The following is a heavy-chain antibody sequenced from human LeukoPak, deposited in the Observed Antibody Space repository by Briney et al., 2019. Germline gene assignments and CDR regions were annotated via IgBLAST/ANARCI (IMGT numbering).Heavy chain of an antibody. J-gene: IGHJ4*02. CDR2: INYSGGT. CDR1: GASITNGAYH. V-gene: IGHV4-39*02. D-gene: IGHD5-24*01. CDR3: ARETRVRWTDY. Sequence: SETLSLTCAVSGASITNGAYHWGWIRQPPGKGLEWIGSINYSGGTHYNPSLKSRVTISADKSKNQLSLKLSSVTAADTAVYYCARETRVRWTDYWGQGILVTVSS.